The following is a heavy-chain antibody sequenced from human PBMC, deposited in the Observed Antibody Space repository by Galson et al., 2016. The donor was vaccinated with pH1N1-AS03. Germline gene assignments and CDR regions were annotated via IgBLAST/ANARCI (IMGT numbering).Heavy chain of an antibody. V-gene: IGHV4-39*07. CDR1: GASVSRYASY. CDR2: VSARGTT. Sequence: SETLSLTCSVSGASVSRYASYWGWIRQAPGKGLEWIATVSARGTTYHNPSLDSRLTISLDTSKNHFSLTLTSVTAADTAMYYCARDRRDCSGGSCSQDGWFDPWGQGTLVVVSS. J-gene: IGHJ5*02. D-gene: IGHD2-15*01. CDR3: ARDRRDCSGGSCSQDGWFDP.